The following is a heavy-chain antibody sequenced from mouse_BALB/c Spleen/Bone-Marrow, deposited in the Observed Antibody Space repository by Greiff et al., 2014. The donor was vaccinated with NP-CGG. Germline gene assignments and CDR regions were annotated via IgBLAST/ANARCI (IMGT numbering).Heavy chain of an antibody. V-gene: IGHV14-3*02. Sequence: VQLQQSGAELVKPGASVKLSCTASGFNIKDTYMHWVKQRPEQGLEWIGRIDPANGNTKYDPKLQGKATITADTSSNTAYLQLSSLPSEDTAVYYCTTYYGSRFTYWGQGTLVTVSA. CDR2: IDPANGNT. D-gene: IGHD2-9*01. CDR3: TTYYGSRFTY. J-gene: IGHJ3*01. CDR1: GFNIKDTY.